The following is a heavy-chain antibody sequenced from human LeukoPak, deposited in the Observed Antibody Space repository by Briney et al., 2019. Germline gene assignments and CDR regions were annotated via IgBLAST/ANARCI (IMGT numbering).Heavy chain of an antibody. J-gene: IGHJ6*02. CDR1: GFTFRNFV. CDR2: ISGSGGST. V-gene: IGHV3-23*01. D-gene: IGHD3-3*01. CDR3: AKGFDYVYGMDV. Sequence: GGSLRLSCAASGFTFRNFVMNWVRQAPGKGLEWVSAISGSGGSTYYADSVKGRFTISRDNSKNTLYLQMNSLRAEDTAVYYCAKGFDYVYGMDVWGQGTTVTVSS.